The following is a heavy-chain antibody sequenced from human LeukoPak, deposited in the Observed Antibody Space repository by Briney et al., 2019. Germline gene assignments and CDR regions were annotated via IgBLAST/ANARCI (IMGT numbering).Heavy chain of an antibody. J-gene: IGHJ6*03. D-gene: IGHD3-10*01. CDR2: IYSGGST. V-gene: IGHV3-53*01. CDR3: ARGGLNTVVRGVIRYYYMDV. Sequence: GGSLRLSCAASGFTVSGNYMSWVRQAPGKGLEWVSVIYSGGSTFYSDSVKGRFTISRDNSKNTLYLQMNSLRAEDTAVYYCARGGLNTVVRGVIRYYYMDVWGKGTTVTVSS. CDR1: GFTVSGNY.